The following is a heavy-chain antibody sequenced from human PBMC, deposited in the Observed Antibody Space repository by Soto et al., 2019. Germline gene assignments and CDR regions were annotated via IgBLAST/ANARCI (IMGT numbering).Heavy chain of an antibody. Sequence: ASVKVSCKASGYTFTSYDINWVRQATGQGLEWMGWMNPNSGNTSYAQKFQGRVTMTRDTSTSTVYMELSSLRSEDTAVYYCATAAYSTSWYDFWGQGTLVTSPQ. CDR3: ATAAYSTSWYDF. V-gene: IGHV1-8*01. D-gene: IGHD6-13*01. J-gene: IGHJ5*01. CDR2: MNPNSGNT. CDR1: GYTFTSYD.